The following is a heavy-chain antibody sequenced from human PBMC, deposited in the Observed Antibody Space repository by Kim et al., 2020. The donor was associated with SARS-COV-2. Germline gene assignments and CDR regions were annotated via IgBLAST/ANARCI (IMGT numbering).Heavy chain of an antibody. V-gene: IGHV1-8*01. CDR1: GYTFTSYD. CDR2: MNPNSGNT. CDR3: ARLAYDRAYYYYYMDV. Sequence: ASVKVSCKASGYTFTSYDINWVRQATGQGLEWMGWMNPNSGNTGYAQKFQGRVTMTRNTSISTAYMELSSLRSEDTAVYYCARLAYDRAYYYYYMDVWGKGTTVTVSS. D-gene: IGHD3-22*01. J-gene: IGHJ6*03.